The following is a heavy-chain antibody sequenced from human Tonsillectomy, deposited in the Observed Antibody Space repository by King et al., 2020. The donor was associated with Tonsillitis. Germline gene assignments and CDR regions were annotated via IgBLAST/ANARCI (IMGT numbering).Heavy chain of an antibody. Sequence: LQLQESGSGLVKPSQTLSLTCAVSGGSISSGGYYWSWIRQPPGKGLEWIGYVFHSGSTYYNPSLKSRVTISVDRSKNQFSLKLSSVTAADTAVYYCARGLVDSTMVPYYYYGMDVWGQGTTVTVSS. D-gene: IGHD5-18*01. CDR2: VFHSGST. CDR1: GGSISSGGYY. V-gene: IGHV4-30-2*01. CDR3: ARGLVDSTMVPYYYYGMDV. J-gene: IGHJ6*02.